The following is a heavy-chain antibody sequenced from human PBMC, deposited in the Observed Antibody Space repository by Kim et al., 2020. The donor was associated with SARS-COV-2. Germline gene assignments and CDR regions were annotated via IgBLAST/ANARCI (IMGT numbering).Heavy chain of an antibody. Sequence: GGSLRLSCAASGFTFGDYYMSWIRQAPGKGLEWVSYITSSSSYTNYADSVKGRFTISRDNAKNSLYLQMNSLRAEDTAVYYCARYRYNYGHRIDYWGQGTLVTVSS. V-gene: IGHV3-11*03. CDR3: ARYRYNYGHRIDY. D-gene: IGHD5-18*01. CDR1: GFTFGDYY. CDR2: ITSSSSYT. J-gene: IGHJ4*02.